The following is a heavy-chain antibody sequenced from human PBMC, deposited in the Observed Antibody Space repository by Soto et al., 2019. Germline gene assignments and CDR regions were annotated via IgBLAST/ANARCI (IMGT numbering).Heavy chain of an antibody. CDR3: ARFKETAGAARLYYYYGMDV. CDR1: GYSFTSYW. V-gene: IGHV5-51*01. D-gene: IGHD6-6*01. CDR2: IYPGDSDT. J-gene: IGHJ6*02. Sequence: PGESLKISCKGSGYSFTSYWIGWVRQMPGKGLEWMGIIYPGDSDTRYSPSFQGQVTISADKSISTAYLQWSSLKASDTAMYYCARFKETAGAARLYYYYGMDVWGQGTTVTVSS.